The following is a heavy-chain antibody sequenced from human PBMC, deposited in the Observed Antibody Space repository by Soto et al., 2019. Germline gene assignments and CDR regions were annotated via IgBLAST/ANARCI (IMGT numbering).Heavy chain of an antibody. CDR1: GVTLSNYA. Sequence: GRSLRLSCVASGVTLSNYAMHWVRQAPGNGLECVAIVSYDGDNEYYADSVRGRFFISRDNSRNTLYLQMNSLRAEDTAVYYCARGLYSGWHYFDYWGQGTLVTVSS. CDR3: ARGLYSGWHYFDY. V-gene: IGHV3-30*03. J-gene: IGHJ4*02. CDR2: VSYDGDNE. D-gene: IGHD5-12*01.